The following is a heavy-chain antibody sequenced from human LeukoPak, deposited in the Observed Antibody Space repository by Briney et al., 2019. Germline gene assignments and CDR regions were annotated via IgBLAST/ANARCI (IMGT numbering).Heavy chain of an antibody. CDR3: AREQWLPYFDY. J-gene: IGHJ4*02. CDR2: IKQDGSEK. D-gene: IGHD6-19*01. V-gene: IGHV3-7*01. CDR1: GFTFSNYG. Sequence: GGTLRLSCAASGFTFSNYGMSWVRQAPGKGLEWVANIKQDGSEKYYVDSVKGRFTISRDNAKNSLYLQMNSLRAEDTAVYYCAREQWLPYFDYWGQGTLVTVSS.